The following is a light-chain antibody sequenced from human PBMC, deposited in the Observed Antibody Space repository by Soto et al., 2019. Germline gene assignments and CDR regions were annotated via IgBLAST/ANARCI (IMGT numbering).Light chain of an antibody. CDR2: EGI. CDR3: CSYAGANTYV. J-gene: IGLJ1*01. CDR1: RSDVGTYNL. V-gene: IGLV2-23*01. Sequence: QSVLTQPASVSGSPGQSITISCTGSRSDVGTYNLVSWYQQVPGKAPKLLIYEGIKWPSGVSTRFSGSKSGNTASLTISGLQAVDEADYYCCSYAGANTYVFGTGTKLTVL.